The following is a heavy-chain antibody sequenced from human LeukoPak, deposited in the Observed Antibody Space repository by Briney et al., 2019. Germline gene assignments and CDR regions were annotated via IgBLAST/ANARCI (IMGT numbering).Heavy chain of an antibody. J-gene: IGHJ6*01. V-gene: IGHV1-69*04. D-gene: IGHD6-6*01. CDR1: EGTFSRYA. Sequence: GALVKVSCSASEGTFSRYAVTWWRQAPGLGREWLGRIILILGVANYAQKFQRRDTITPEKSTSTTYMELSSLKAEDTAVYYCARSSRPAQQLVSYYYYGMDGWRQAAKVTDCS. CDR3: ARSSRPAQQLVSYYYYGMDG. CDR2: IILILGVA.